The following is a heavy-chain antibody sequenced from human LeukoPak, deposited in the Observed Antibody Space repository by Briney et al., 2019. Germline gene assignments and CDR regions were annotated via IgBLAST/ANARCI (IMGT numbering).Heavy chain of an antibody. CDR1: GFSLSTSGVG. D-gene: IGHD3-10*01. CDR2: IYWDDDK. CDR3: AHINTGSYYKSFDY. J-gene: IGHJ4*02. V-gene: IGHV2-5*02. Sequence: SGPTLVKPTQTLTLTCTFSGFSLSTSGVGVGWIRQPPGKALEWLALIYWDDDKRYSPSLKSRLTITKDVSKNQVVLTMTNMDPVDTATYYCAHINTGSYYKSFDYWGQGTLVTVSS.